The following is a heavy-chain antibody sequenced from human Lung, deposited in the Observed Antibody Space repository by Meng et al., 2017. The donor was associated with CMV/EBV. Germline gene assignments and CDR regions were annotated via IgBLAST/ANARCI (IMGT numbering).Heavy chain of an antibody. J-gene: IGHJ1*01. CDR3: VASTASKTDDWD. CDR2: ISLGESAA. V-gene: IGHV3-74*03. CDR1: GFIFTDYW. D-gene: IGHD2-21*01. Sequence: LSLTCAASGFIFTDYWMHWVRQAAGGGLVWVARISLGESAAPTPEYGDFVQGRFAISRDNAKSTLYLQMHSLRAEDTGIYYCVASTASKTDDWDWGHGTLVTVSS.